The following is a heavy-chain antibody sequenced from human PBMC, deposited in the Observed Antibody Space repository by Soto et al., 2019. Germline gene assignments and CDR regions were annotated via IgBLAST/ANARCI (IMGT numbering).Heavy chain of an antibody. J-gene: IGHJ4*02. CDR3: ARVSSGWPYYDY. V-gene: IGHV3-7*01. D-gene: IGHD6-19*01. CDR1: GFTFSSYW. CDR2: IKQDGSEK. Sequence: GGSLRLSCAASGFTFSSYWMSWVRQAPEKGLEWVANIKQDGSEKYYVDSVKGRFTISRDNAKNSMYLQMNSLRAEYTAVYYCARVSSGWPYYDYWGQGTRDTVSS.